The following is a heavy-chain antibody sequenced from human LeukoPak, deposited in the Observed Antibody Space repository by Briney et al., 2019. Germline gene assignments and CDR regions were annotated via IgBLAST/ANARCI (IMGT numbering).Heavy chain of an antibody. D-gene: IGHD3-22*01. Sequence: WETLSLTCTVSGGSFSSGSYYWSWIRQPPGKGLEWIGYIYYWGSTNYNPSLKRRVTISVDTSKNQFSLKLSSVTAADTAVYYCARAVVYYDSSGYYYYYGMDVWGQGTTVTVSS. CDR3: ARAVVYYDSSGYYYYYGMDV. CDR2: IYYWGST. J-gene: IGHJ6*02. V-gene: IGHV4-61*01. CDR1: GGSFSSGSYY.